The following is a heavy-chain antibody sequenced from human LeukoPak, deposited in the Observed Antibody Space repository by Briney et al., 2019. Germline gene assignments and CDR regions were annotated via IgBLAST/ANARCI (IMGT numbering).Heavy chain of an antibody. D-gene: IGHD6-13*01. V-gene: IGHV4-39*07. CDR2: IYYSGST. J-gene: IGHJ4*02. Sequence: SETLSLTCTVSGGSISSSSYYWGWIRQPPGKGLEWIGNIYYSGSTYYNPSLKNRVTISVDKSKNQFSLRLNSVTAADTAVYYCARGEGYTSTWYQPHFDYWGQGTLVTVSS. CDR3: ARGEGYTSTWYQPHFDY. CDR1: GGSISSSSYY.